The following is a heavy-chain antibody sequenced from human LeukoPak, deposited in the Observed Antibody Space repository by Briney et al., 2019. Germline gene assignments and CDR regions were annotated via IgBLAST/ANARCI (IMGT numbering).Heavy chain of an antibody. Sequence: GESLQISCQGSGYSFTSYWIGWVRQMPGKGLEWMGIIYPGDSDTRYSPSFQGRVTISADKSISTAYLQWSSLKASDTAMYYCARSTSPRYYYDSSGSYYFDYWGQGTLVTVSS. CDR3: ARSTSPRYYYDSSGSYYFDY. CDR2: IYPGDSDT. CDR1: GYSFTSYW. D-gene: IGHD3-22*01. J-gene: IGHJ4*02. V-gene: IGHV5-51*01.